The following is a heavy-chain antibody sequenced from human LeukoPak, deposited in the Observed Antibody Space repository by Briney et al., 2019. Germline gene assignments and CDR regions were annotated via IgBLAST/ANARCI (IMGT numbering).Heavy chain of an antibody. J-gene: IGHJ4*02. CDR3: TKGNWGSPFDY. CDR1: GFTFDDYN. Sequence: GESLRLSCAASGFTFDDYNMHWVRQAPGKGLEWVSGITGNSDAIDYADSVKGRFTISRDNAKNSLYLQMNSLRAEDTALYYCTKGNWGSPFDYWGQGALVTVSS. CDR2: ITGNSDAI. V-gene: IGHV3-9*01. D-gene: IGHD7-27*01.